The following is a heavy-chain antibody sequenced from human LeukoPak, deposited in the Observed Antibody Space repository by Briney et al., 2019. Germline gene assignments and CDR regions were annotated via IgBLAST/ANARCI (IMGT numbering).Heavy chain of an antibody. CDR2: ISAYNGNT. CDR1: GYTFTSYA. V-gene: IGHV1-18*01. Sequence: ASVKVSCKASGYTFTSYAMNWVRQAPGQGLEWMGWISAYNGNTNYAQKLQGRVTMTTDTSTSTAYMELRSLRSDDTAVYYCARVRRGWYYFDYWGQGTLVTVSS. D-gene: IGHD6-19*01. CDR3: ARVRRGWYYFDY. J-gene: IGHJ4*02.